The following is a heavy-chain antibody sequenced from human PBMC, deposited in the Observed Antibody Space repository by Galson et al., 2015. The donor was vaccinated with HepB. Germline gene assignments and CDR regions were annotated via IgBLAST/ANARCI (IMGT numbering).Heavy chain of an antibody. V-gene: IGHV6-1*01. Sequence: CAISGDSVSSNSAAWNWIRQSPSRGLEWLGRTYYRSKWNSDYAVSVKSRITINTDTSKNQFSLHLKFVTPGDSAVYYCARDPGWGLSAFDMWGQGTMVTVSS. J-gene: IGHJ3*02. D-gene: IGHD1-26*01. CDR3: ARDPGWGLSAFDM. CDR2: TYYRSKWNS. CDR1: GDSVSSNSAA.